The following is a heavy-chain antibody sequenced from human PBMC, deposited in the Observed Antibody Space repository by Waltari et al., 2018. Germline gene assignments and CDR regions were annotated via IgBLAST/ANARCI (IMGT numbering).Heavy chain of an antibody. CDR1: GFTFSSYG. V-gene: IGHV3-30*02. CDR2: IRYDGSNK. Sequence: QVQLVASGGGVVQPGGSLSLSCAASGFTFSSYGLHWVRQAPGKGLEWVAFIRYDGSNKYYADSVKGRFTISRDNSKNTLYLQMNSLRAEDTAVYYCAKDEGYSGYDGGLVDYWGQGTLVTVSS. J-gene: IGHJ4*02. D-gene: IGHD5-12*01. CDR3: AKDEGYSGYDGGLVDY.